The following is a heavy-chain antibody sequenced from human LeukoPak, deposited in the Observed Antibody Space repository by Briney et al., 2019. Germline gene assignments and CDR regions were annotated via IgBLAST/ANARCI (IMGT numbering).Heavy chain of an antibody. D-gene: IGHD1-26*01. CDR3: ASGSGSYQAFDY. Sequence: GASVKVSCKASGYTFTDYYMHWVRQAPGQGLEWMGIINPSGGSTSYAQKFQGRVTMTRDTSTSTVYMELSSLRSEDTAVYYCASGSGSYQAFDYWGQGTLVTVSS. J-gene: IGHJ4*02. CDR2: INPSGGST. V-gene: IGHV1-46*01. CDR1: GYTFTDYY.